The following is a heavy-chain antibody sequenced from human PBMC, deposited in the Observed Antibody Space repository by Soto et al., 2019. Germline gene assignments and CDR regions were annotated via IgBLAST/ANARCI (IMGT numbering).Heavy chain of an antibody. D-gene: IGHD2-2*01. CDR2: INSDGTTT. V-gene: IGHV3-74*01. CDR3: ATDGSYAQHV. J-gene: IGHJ6*02. Sequence: GGSLRLSCAASGFTFSNTWMHWVRQAPGKGLVWVSHINSDGTTTTYADSVKGRFTISRDNAKNTVHLQMNSLRAEDTAVYYCATDGSYAQHVWGQGTTVTVYS. CDR1: GFTFSNTW.